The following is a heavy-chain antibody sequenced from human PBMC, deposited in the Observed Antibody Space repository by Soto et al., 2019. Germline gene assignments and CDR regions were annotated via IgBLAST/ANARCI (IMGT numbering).Heavy chain of an antibody. Sequence: SWVRQMPGKGLEWMGRIDPSDSYTNYSPSFQGHVTISADKSISTAYLQWSSLKASDTAMYYCARTYSSGWNYYYYGMDVWGQGTTVTVSS. J-gene: IGHJ6*02. D-gene: IGHD6-19*01. CDR3: ARTYSSGWNYYYYGMDV. CDR2: IDPSDSYT. V-gene: IGHV5-10-1*01.